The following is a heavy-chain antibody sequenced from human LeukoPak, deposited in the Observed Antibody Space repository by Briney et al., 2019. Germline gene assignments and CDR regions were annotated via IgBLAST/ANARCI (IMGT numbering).Heavy chain of an antibody. Sequence: SETLSLTCTVSGGSIRTNNYYWGWIRQPPGKGLEWIGSIYYSGTTYYNPSLKSRVTIPVDTSKNQFSLKLSSVTAADTAVYHCARQLVRGTDYWGQGTLVTVSS. V-gene: IGHV4-39*01. CDR1: GGSIRTNNYY. J-gene: IGHJ4*02. CDR3: ARQLVRGTDY. CDR2: IYYSGTT.